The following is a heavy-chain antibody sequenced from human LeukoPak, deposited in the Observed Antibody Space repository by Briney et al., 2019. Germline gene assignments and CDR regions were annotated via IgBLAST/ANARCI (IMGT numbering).Heavy chain of an antibody. CDR1: GFTFSSYA. CDR3: AKDKYGEGYYFDY. J-gene: IGHJ4*02. CDR2: ISGSGGST. D-gene: IGHD4-17*01. V-gene: IGHV3-23*01. Sequence: PGGSLRLSCAASGFTFSSYAMSWVRQAPGKGLEWVSAISGSGGSTHYADSVKGRFTISRDNSKSTLYLQMNSLRAEDTAVYYCAKDKYGEGYYFDYWGQGTLVTVSS.